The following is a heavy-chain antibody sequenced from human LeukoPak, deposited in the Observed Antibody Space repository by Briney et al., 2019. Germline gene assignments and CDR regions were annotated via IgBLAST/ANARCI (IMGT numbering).Heavy chain of an antibody. CDR1: GGSFSGYY. CDR3: ARAVPDYYGSGSYYSFDY. Sequence: SETLSLACAVYGGSFSGYYWSWIRQPPGKGLEWIGEINHSGSTNYNPSLKSRVTISVDTSKNQFSLKLSSVTAADTAVYYCARAVPDYYGSGSYYSFDYWGQGTLVTVSS. CDR2: INHSGST. D-gene: IGHD3-10*01. V-gene: IGHV4-34*01. J-gene: IGHJ4*02.